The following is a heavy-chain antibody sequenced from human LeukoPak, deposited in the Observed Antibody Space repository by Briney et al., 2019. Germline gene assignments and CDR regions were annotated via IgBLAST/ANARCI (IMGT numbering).Heavy chain of an antibody. V-gene: IGHV1-69*01. CDR3: ASGWDYYYYMDV. CDR1: GGTFSSYA. Sequence: GASVKVSCKASGGTFSSYAISWVRQAPGQGLEWMGGIIPIFGTANYAQKFQGRVTITADESTSTAYMELSSLRSEDTAVYYCASGWDYYYYMDVWGKGTTVTVSS. D-gene: IGHD1-26*01. CDR2: IIPIFGTA. J-gene: IGHJ6*03.